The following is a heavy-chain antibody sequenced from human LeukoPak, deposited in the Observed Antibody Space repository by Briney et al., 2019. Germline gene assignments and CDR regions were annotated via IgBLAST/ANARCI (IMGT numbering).Heavy chain of an antibody. D-gene: IGHD1-26*01. CDR2: IYDDNT. Sequence: GVSLRLSCAASGFTVSAYAMAWVRQAPGKGLEWVSTIYDDNTYYADSVKGRFAISTDNSKNTLYLQMNSLRAEDTAIYYCAKDRTVGASYWYFDLWGRGTLVTVSS. CDR1: GFTVSAYA. CDR3: AKDRTVGASYWYFDL. V-gene: IGHV3-23*01. J-gene: IGHJ2*01.